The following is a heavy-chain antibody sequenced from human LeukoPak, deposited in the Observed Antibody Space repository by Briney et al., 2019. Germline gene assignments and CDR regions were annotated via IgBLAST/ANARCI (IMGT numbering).Heavy chain of an antibody. Sequence: KPSKTLSLTCTVSGGSISSYYWSWIRQPPGKGLEWIGYIYYSGSTNYNPSLKSRVTISVDTSKNQFSLKLSSVTAADTAVYYCANYCSSSSCHIRRAFDIWGQGTMVTVSS. CDR3: ANYCSSSSCHIRRAFDI. CDR1: GGSISSYY. CDR2: IYYSGST. J-gene: IGHJ3*02. V-gene: IGHV4-59*08. D-gene: IGHD2-2*02.